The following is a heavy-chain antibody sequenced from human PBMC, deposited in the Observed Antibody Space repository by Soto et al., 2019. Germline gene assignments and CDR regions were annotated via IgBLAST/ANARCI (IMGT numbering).Heavy chain of an antibody. CDR3: ATTAEKFWSGLPVPLDY. J-gene: IGHJ4*02. D-gene: IGHD3-3*01. V-gene: IGHV1-24*01. CDR2: FDPEDGET. Sequence: GASVKVSCKVSGYTLTELSMHWVRQAPGKGLEWMGGFDPEDGETIYAQKFQGRVTMTEDTSTDTAYMELSSLRSEDTAVYYCATTAEKFWSGLPVPLDYWGQGTLVTVSS. CDR1: GYTLTELS.